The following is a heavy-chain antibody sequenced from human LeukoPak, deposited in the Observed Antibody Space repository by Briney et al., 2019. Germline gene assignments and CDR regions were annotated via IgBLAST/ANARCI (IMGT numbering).Heavy chain of an antibody. Sequence: GESLRLSCTASGFTFSDCDMNWFRQAPGKVLQRVSSISYMGDHRYYADSAKGRFTISRDNAKNSLYLQMDNLRADDTAVYYCGKAFPPLRVAAAGDYWGQGTLVTVSS. CDR1: GFTFSDCD. J-gene: IGHJ4*02. V-gene: IGHV3-21*06. CDR3: GKAFPPLRVAAAGDY. D-gene: IGHD6-25*01. CDR2: ISYMGDHR.